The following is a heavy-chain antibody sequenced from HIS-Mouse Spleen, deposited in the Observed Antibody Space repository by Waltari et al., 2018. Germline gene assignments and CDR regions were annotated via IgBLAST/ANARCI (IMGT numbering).Heavy chain of an antibody. V-gene: IGHV4-39*07. Sequence: QLQLQESGPGLVKPSETLALTCTVSGGSLSSSSYYSGWIRQPPGKGLVWIGSIYYSGSTYYNPSLKSRVTISVDTSKNQFSLKLSSVTAADTAVYYCAREIPYSSSWYDWYFDLWGRGTLVTVSS. D-gene: IGHD6-13*01. CDR2: IYYSGST. CDR3: AREIPYSSSWYDWYFDL. J-gene: IGHJ2*01. CDR1: GGSLSSSSYY.